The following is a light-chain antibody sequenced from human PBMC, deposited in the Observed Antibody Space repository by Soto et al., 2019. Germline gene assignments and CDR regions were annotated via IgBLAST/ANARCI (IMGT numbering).Light chain of an antibody. CDR1: QTVISNY. Sequence: EGATLSCRSSQTVISNYLAWYQQKPGQAPRLLIYGASNRATGIPDRFRGSGSETDFTLTMSGVEPEDSAMYFCQKYDTSPYTFGQGTKVDIK. CDR2: GAS. J-gene: IGKJ2*01. V-gene: IGKV3-20*01. CDR3: QKYDTSPYT.